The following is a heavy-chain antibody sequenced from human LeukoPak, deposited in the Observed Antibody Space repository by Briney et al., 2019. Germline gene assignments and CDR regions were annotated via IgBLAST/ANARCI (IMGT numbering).Heavy chain of an antibody. V-gene: IGHV1-8*02. CDR1: GYTFTTYH. Sequence: ASVKVSCKTSGYTFTTYHINWVRQATGKGREGLGWMNPYNGDRGYAQKFQGRLSITSDTSISTPYMELSSLKSDDTAVYFRARTTSLTASGYDCWGQGTLVTVSS. J-gene: IGHJ4*02. CDR2: MNPYNGDR. CDR3: ARTTSLTASGYDC. D-gene: IGHD4-17*01.